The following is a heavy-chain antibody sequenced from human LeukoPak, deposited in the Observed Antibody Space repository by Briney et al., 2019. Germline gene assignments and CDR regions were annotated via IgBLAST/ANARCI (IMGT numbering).Heavy chain of an antibody. D-gene: IGHD3-10*01. J-gene: IGHJ4*02. Sequence: PSETLSLTCTVSGGSISSSSYYWGWIRQPPGKGLEWIGSIYYSGSTYYNPSLKSRVTISVDTSKNQFSLKLSSVTAADTAVYYCARRSFLYGSGSYYRGNFDYRGQGTLVTVSS. CDR3: ARRSFLYGSGSYYRGNFDY. CDR1: GGSISSSSYY. V-gene: IGHV4-39*01. CDR2: IYYSGST.